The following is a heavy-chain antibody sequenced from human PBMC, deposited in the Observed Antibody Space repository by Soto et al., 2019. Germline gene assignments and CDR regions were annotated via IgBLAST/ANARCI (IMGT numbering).Heavy chain of an antibody. CDR3: ARGTSSGSWYGFQH. CDR1: GFTFSSYA. V-gene: IGHV3-23*01. J-gene: IGHJ1*01. D-gene: IGHD6-13*01. CDR2: ISGSGGST. Sequence: EVQLLESGGGLVQPGGSLRLSCAASGFTFSSYAMSWVRQAPGKGLEWVSAISGSGGSTYYADSVKGRFTFSRDNSKNTLYLQMNSLRAEDTAVYYCARGTSSGSWYGFQHWGQGTLVTVSS.